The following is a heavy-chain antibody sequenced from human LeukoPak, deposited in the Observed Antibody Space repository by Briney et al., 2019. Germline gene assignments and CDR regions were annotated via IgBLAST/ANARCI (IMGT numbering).Heavy chain of an antibody. Sequence: PSETLSLTCGVYSESFSGYFWTYIRQPPGGGLEWIGDINHRGSTNYNPSLKSRVPISVDTSKNQFSLRLTSVTAADTAVYYCARGSIYYGDSSAYFDYWGQGSLVTVSS. V-gene: IGHV4-34*01. CDR2: INHRGST. J-gene: IGHJ4*02. CDR1: SESFSGYF. CDR3: ARGSIYYGDSSAYFDY. D-gene: IGHD3-22*01.